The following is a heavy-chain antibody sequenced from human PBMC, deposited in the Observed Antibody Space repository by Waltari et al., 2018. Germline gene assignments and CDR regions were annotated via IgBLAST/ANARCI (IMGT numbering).Heavy chain of an antibody. CDR1: GFTFSSYW. J-gene: IGHJ4*02. CDR2: IKQDGSEK. D-gene: IGHD2-2*01. CDR3: ATSEYCSSTSCYPLDY. Sequence: EVQLVESGGGLVQPGRSLRLSCAASGFTFSSYWMSWVRQAPGKGLEWVANIKQDGSEKDYVDAVRGRFTIARDNAKNSLYLQMNSLRAEDTAVYYCATSEYCSSTSCYPLDYWGQGTLVTVSS. V-gene: IGHV3-7*01.